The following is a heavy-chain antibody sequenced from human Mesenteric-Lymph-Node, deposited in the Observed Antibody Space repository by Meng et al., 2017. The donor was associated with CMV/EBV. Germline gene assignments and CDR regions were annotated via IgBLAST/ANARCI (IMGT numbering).Heavy chain of an antibody. J-gene: IGHJ3*02. D-gene: IGHD2-2*01. CDR3: ARDTSTRGYCSSTSCQDAFDI. V-gene: IGHV3-20*04. CDR1: GFTFDDYA. Sequence: GESLKISCAASGFTFDDYAMRWVRQAPGKGLEWVSGINWNGGNTDYADSVKGRFTISRDNSKNTLYLQMNSLRAEDTAVYYCARDTSTRGYCSSTSCQDAFDIWGQGTMVTVSS. CDR2: INWNGGNT.